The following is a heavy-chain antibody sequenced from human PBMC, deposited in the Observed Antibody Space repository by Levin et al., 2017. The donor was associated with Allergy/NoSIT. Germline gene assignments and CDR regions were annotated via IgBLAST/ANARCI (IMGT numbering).Heavy chain of an antibody. CDR1: GFTFSRYW. J-gene: IGHJ4*02. D-gene: IGHD3-22*01. CDR2: INSDESSI. CDR3: SGSGDTSGFDF. Sequence: LKISCAASGFTFSRYWMHWVRQAPGKGLVWVSLINSDESSITYADSVKDRFTISRDNAKNTMYLQMNSLRVEDTGVYYCSGSGDTSGFDFWGQGTLVTVSS. V-gene: IGHV3-74*03.